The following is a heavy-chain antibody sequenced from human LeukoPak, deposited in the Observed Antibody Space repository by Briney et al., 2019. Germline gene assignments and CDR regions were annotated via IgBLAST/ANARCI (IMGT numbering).Heavy chain of an antibody. CDR3: ARELLGIAVAGLDY. V-gene: IGHV3-7*01. D-gene: IGHD6-19*01. J-gene: IGHJ4*02. CDR2: INLDGSEK. CDR1: GFTFSSYW. Sequence: GGSLRLSCAASGFTFSSYWLSWVRQAPGKGLEWVANINLDGSEKYYVDSVKGRFTISRDNAKNSLYLQMNSLRAEDTAVYYCARELLGIAVAGLDYWGQGTLVTVSS.